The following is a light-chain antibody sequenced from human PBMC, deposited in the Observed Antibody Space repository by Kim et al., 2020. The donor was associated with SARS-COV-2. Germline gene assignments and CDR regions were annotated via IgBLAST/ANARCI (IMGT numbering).Light chain of an antibody. CDR2: DVT. Sequence: GQSIPIPCPGTSSDVGGYSYVSWYQQHPGKAPKLMIYDVTSRATGISNRFSGPKSGNTASLTISGLQAEDEADYYCGSYTSSNTYVYGTGTKVTVL. CDR1: SSDVGGYSY. CDR3: GSYTSSNTYV. V-gene: IGLV2-14*03. J-gene: IGLJ1*01.